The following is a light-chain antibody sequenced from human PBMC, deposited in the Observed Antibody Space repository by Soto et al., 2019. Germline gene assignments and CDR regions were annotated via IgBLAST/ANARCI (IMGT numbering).Light chain of an antibody. CDR2: LNSDGSH. CDR1: IGHSSYA. J-gene: IGLJ2*01. CDR3: QTWGTGSVV. V-gene: IGLV4-69*01. Sequence: QPVLTQSPSASASLGASVKLTCTLSIGHSSYAIAWHQQQPEKGPRYLMKLNSDGSHSKGDGIPDRFSGSSSGAERYLTISSLQSEDEADYYCQTWGTGSVVFGGGTKLTVL.